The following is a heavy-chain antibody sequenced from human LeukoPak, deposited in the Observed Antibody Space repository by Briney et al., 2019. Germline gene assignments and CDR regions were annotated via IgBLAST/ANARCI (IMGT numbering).Heavy chain of an antibody. J-gene: IGHJ6*03. CDR3: ARGTARPYYYYYYMDV. CDR2: IDDGGINT. Sequence: GGSLRLSCAASGFTFNNNDMTWVRQAPGKGLEWVSTIDDGGINTYYADSVKGRFTVSRDNSKNMLFLQMNSLRAEDTAVYYCARGTARPYYYYYYMDVWGKGTTVTVSS. V-gene: IGHV3-23*01. D-gene: IGHD6-6*01. CDR1: GFTFNNND.